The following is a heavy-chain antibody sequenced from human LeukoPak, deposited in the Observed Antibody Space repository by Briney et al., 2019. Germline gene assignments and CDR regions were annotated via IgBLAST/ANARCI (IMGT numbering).Heavy chain of an antibody. V-gene: IGHV3-23*01. CDR3: AKDLFSTYGASLFDY. Sequence: GGSLRLSCAASGFTFSSYAMSWVRQAPGKGLEWVSAIGDSGISTFYADSVKGRFTVSRDNSKNTLFLQMNSLRAEDTAVYYCAKDLFSTYGASLFDYWGQGTLVTVS. CDR2: IGDSGIST. D-gene: IGHD3-10*01. CDR1: GFTFSSYA. J-gene: IGHJ4*02.